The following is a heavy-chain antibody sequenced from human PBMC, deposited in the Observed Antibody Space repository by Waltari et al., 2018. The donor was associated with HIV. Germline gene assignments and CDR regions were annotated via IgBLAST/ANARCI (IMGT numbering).Heavy chain of an antibody. J-gene: IGHJ3*02. CDR2: ISSSNINT. CDR3: VKEGYCSGGSCYSGSLDI. V-gene: IGHV1-18*01. D-gene: IGHD2-15*01. Sequence: QVQLVQSGAEVKRPGASVKVSCKTSGYTFSRYGISWVRQAPGQGLEWMGWISSSNINTEYAQNFLGRVTMTTDTSTNTAYLELRSLRSDDTAVYYCVKEGYCSGGSCYSGSLDIWGQGTKVTVSS. CDR1: GYTFSRYG.